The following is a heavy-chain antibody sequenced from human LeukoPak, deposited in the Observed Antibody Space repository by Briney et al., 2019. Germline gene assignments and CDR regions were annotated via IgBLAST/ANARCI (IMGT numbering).Heavy chain of an antibody. CDR1: GFTFRSYA. V-gene: IGHV3-9*01. Sequence: GGSLRLSCAVSGFTFRSYAMHWVRQAPGKGLEWVSGISWNSGSIGYADSVKGRFTISRDNAKNSLYLQMNSLRAEDTALYYCAKDISDQLEYYYYGMDVWGQGTTVTVSS. D-gene: IGHD1-1*01. CDR2: ISWNSGSI. CDR3: AKDISDQLEYYYYGMDV. J-gene: IGHJ6*02.